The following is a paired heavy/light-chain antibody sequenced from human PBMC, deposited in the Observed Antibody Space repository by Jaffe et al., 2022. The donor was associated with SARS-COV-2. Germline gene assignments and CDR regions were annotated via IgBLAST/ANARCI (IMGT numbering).Heavy chain of an antibody. J-gene: IGHJ4*02. V-gene: IGHV3-13*01. D-gene: IGHD3-10*01. Sequence: EVQLVESGGGLVQPGGSLRLSCAASGFTFSNYDMHWVRQATGKGLEWVSLIGSAGDTYYANSVKGRFTISRENAKNSLYLQMNNLRAGDTAVYYCARVRYFGSGSYYFDYWGQGTLVTVSS. CDR1: GFTFSNYD. CDR2: IGSAGDT. CDR3: ARVRYFGSGSYYFDY.
Light chain of an antibody. CDR1: SGSIASNY. J-gene: IGLJ2*01. CDR2: EDN. Sequence: NFMLTQPHSVSESPGKTVTISCTGSSGSIASNYVQWYQQRPGSAPTTVIFEDNQRPSGVPDRFSGSIDRSSNSASLTISGLKTEDEADYYCQSFDSTNVVFGGGTKLTVL. CDR3: QSFDSTNVV. V-gene: IGLV6-57*02.